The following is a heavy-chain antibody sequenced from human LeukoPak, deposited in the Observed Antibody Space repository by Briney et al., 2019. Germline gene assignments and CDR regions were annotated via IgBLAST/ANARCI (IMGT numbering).Heavy chain of an antibody. V-gene: IGHV3-15*01. Sequence: PGGPLRLSCAASGFTFNKAWMTWVRQAPGKGLEWVGRIKRKTEGGTTDYAAPVTGRFTISRDDSKNTLYLQMNSLKTEDTAVYYCTTDRVAYGEYEALGYWGQGTLVTVSS. CDR2: IKRKTEGGTT. D-gene: IGHD4-17*01. J-gene: IGHJ4*02. CDR1: GFTFNKAW. CDR3: TTDRVAYGEYEALGY.